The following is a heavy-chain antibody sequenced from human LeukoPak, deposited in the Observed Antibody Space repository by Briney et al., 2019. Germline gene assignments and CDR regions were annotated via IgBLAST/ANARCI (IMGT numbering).Heavy chain of an antibody. Sequence: GGSLRLSCAASGFTFSSYAMHWVRQAPGKVLEYVSAISSNGGSTYYANSVKGRFTISRDNSKNTLYLQMGSLRAEDMAVYYCARAPLYSSSHFDYWGQGTLVTVSS. CDR2: ISSNGGST. V-gene: IGHV3-64*01. CDR1: GFTFSSYA. CDR3: ARAPLYSSSHFDY. D-gene: IGHD6-6*01. J-gene: IGHJ4*02.